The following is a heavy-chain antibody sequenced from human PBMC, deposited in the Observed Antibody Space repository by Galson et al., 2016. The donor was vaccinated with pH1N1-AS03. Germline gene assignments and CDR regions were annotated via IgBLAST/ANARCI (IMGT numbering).Heavy chain of an antibody. CDR3: ARRYYFDY. J-gene: IGHJ4*02. Sequence: SVKVSCKASGYTLTRHYMHWVRQAPGQGLEWMGIIDPSGGPTTYAPKFQGRITITTDTSTRTVYMELVSLRSEDTAVYYCARRYYFDYWGQGTLVTVSS. CDR2: IDPSGGPT. V-gene: IGHV1-46*01. D-gene: IGHD3-16*02. CDR1: GYTLTRHY.